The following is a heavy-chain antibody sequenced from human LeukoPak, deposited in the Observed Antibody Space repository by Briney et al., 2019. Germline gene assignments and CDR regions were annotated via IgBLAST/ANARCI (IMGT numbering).Heavy chain of an antibody. CDR1: GLTFSSYA. J-gene: IGHJ3*02. D-gene: IGHD2-15*01. Sequence: PGGSLRLSCAASGLTFSSYAMSWVRQAPGKGLEWVSAISDSGGSTYYADSVKGRFTISRDNSKNTLYLQMNSLRAEDTAVYYCAKQSRVVVAATPGAFDIWGQGTMVTVSS. CDR2: ISDSGGST. V-gene: IGHV3-23*01. CDR3: AKQSRVVVAATPGAFDI.